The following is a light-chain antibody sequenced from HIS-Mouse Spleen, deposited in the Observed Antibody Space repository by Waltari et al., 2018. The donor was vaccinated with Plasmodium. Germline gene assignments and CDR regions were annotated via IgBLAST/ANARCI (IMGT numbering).Light chain of an antibody. V-gene: IGLV3-25*03. CDR3: QSADSSGTPNWV. J-gene: IGLJ3*02. CDR1: ALPKQY. CDR2: KER. Sequence: SYELTQPPSVSVSPGQTARITCPGDALPKQYAYWYQQKPGQAPVLVIYKERERPSGIPERFSGSSSGTTVTLTISGVQAEDEADYYCQSADSSGTPNWVFGGGTKLTVL.